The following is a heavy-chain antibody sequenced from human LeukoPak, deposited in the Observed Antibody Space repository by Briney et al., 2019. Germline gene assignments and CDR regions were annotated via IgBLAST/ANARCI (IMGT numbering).Heavy chain of an antibody. D-gene: IGHD6-19*01. CDR1: GFTFSSYA. J-gene: IGHJ4*02. CDR3: AKAMAGSTYYFDS. CDR2: ISGSGGST. Sequence: GGSLRLSCAASGFTFSSYAMNWVRQAPGKGLEWVSAISGSGGSTYYADSVKGRFTISRDTSKNTLYLQMSSLRGEDTAVYYCAKAMAGSTYYFDSWGQGTLVTVSS. V-gene: IGHV3-23*01.